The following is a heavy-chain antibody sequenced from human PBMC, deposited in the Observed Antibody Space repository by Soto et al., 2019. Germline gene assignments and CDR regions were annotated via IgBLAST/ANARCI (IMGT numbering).Heavy chain of an antibody. CDR1: GYTFTSYG. CDR2: ISAYNGNT. V-gene: IGHV1-18*01. Sequence: QVQLVQSGAEVKKPGASVKVSCKASGYTFTSYGISWVRQAPGQGLEWMGWISAYNGNTNYAQKLQGRVTMTTDTSTSIAYMELRSLRSDDTAVYYCARVVTSPIFDYYYYGMDVWGQGTTVTVSS. J-gene: IGHJ6*02. CDR3: ARVVTSPIFDYYYYGMDV. D-gene: IGHD3-9*01.